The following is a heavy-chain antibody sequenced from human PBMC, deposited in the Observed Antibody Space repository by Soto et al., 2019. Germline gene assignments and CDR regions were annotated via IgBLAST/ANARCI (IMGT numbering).Heavy chain of an antibody. Sequence: QVQLQVSGPGLVQPSGTLSLTCAVSGDSINNSHWWSWVRQTPGKGLEWIGETYHSGTTNYNPSLKTRVTISIDKSKNQFSLKMNSVTAADTAVYYCAREVNSSPARGPNWFDPWGQGTLVTVSS. J-gene: IGHJ5*02. V-gene: IGHV4-4*02. CDR2: TYHSGTT. CDR3: AREVNSSPARGPNWFDP. D-gene: IGHD6-13*01. CDR1: GDSINNSHW.